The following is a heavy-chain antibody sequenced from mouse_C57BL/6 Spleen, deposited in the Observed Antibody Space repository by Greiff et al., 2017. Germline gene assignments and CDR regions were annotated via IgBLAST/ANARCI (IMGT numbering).Heavy chain of an antibody. V-gene: IGHV5-6*01. D-gene: IGHD1-1*01. CDR2: ISSGGSYT. CDR1: GFTFSSYG. CDR3: ARILVYVSFDY. Sequence: EVHLVESGGDLVKPGGSLKLSCAASGFTFSSYGMSWVRQTPDKRLEWVATISSGGSYTYYPDSVKGRFTISRDNAKNTLYLQMSSLKSEDTARYYGARILVYVSFDYWGQGTTLTVSS. J-gene: IGHJ2*01.